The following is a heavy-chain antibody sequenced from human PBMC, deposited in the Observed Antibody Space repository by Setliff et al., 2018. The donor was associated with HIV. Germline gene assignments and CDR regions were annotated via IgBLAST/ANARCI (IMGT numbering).Heavy chain of an antibody. D-gene: IGHD6-6*01. CDR3: VRDSSIAALNAFDI. CDR1: GFTFSDYG. J-gene: IGHJ3*02. CDR2: ISYDGSYK. Sequence: PGGSLRLSCAASGFTFSDYGFHWVRQAPGKGLEWVAVISYDGSYKYYADSVKGRFTISRDNSKNTLYVQMNSLRADDTAVYYCVRDSSIAALNAFDIWGQGTMVTVSS. V-gene: IGHV3-30*19.